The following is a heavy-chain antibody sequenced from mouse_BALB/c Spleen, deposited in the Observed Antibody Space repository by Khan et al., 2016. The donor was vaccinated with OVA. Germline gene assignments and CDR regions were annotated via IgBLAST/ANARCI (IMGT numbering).Heavy chain of an antibody. CDR3: ARSGSSWYFDV. Sequence: VQLQQPGPELMKPGASVKISCKASGYSFTRYYMHWVKQSHGKSLEWLGYIDPFNGGTSYNQNFKGKATLTVDKSSSTAYMHLSSLTSEDSAVYYCARSGSSWYFDVWCAGTTVTVSS. CDR2: IDPFNGGT. J-gene: IGHJ1*01. D-gene: IGHD1-3*01. V-gene: IGHV1S135*01. CDR1: GYSFTRYY.